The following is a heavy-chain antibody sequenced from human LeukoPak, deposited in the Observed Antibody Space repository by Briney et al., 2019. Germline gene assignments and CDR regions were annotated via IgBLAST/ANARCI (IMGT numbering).Heavy chain of an antibody. Sequence: GGSLRLSCAASGFTFSSYAMSWVRQAPGKGLEWVAFIRYDGSNKYYADSVKGRFTISRDISKNTLYLQMNSLRTEDTAVYYCAKDSYYYGSGSYVDWWGQGTLVTVSS. D-gene: IGHD3-10*01. V-gene: IGHV3-30*02. CDR2: IRYDGSNK. CDR1: GFTFSSYA. CDR3: AKDSYYYGSGSYVDW. J-gene: IGHJ4*02.